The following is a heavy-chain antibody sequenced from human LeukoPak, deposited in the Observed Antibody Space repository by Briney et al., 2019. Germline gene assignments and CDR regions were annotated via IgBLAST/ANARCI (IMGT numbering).Heavy chain of an antibody. D-gene: IGHD5-18*01. CDR1: GSTFSSYS. Sequence: GGSLRLSCAASGSTFSSYSMNWVRQAPGKGLEWVSSISSSSSYIYYADSVKGRFTISRDNAKNSLYLQMNSLRAEDTAVYYCAREKNVDTSGGAADYRGQGTLVTVSS. CDR3: AREKNVDTSGGAADY. V-gene: IGHV3-21*01. CDR2: ISSSSSYI. J-gene: IGHJ4*02.